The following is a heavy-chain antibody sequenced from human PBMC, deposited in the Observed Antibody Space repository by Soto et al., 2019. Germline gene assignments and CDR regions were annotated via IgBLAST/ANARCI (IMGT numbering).Heavy chain of an antibody. CDR2: IYYSGST. CDR1: GGSISRSCYH. V-gene: IGHV4-39*01. CDR3: ARLNYDFWSGYYSNYYYGMDV. J-gene: IGHJ6*02. Sequence: PENLRDTCTGSGGSISRSCYHGGWIRQPPGKGLEWIGSIYYSGSTYYNPSLKSRVTISVDTSKNQFSLKLSSVTAADTAVYYCARLNYDFWSGYYSNYYYGMDVWGQGPTVT. D-gene: IGHD3-3*01.